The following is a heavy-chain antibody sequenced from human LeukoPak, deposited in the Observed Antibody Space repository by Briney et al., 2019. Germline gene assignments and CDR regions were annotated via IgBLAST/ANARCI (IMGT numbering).Heavy chain of an antibody. CDR1: GYTFTGYY. D-gene: IGHD6-13*01. CDR3: ATVYDQQPMYYFDY. Sequence: ASVKVSCKASGYTFTGYYMHWVRQAPGQGLEWMGWINPNSGGTNYAQKFQGRVTMTRDTSISTAYMELSRLRSDDTAVYYCATVYDQQPMYYFDYWGQGTLVTVSS. V-gene: IGHV1-2*02. J-gene: IGHJ4*02. CDR2: INPNSGGT.